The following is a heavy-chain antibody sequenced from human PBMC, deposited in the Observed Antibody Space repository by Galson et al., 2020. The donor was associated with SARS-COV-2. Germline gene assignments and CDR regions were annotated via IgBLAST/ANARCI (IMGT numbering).Heavy chain of an antibody. CDR3: ARAGSGTYYYGMDV. Sequence: GGSLRLSCAASGFTFDDYGMSWVRQAPGKGLEWVSGINWNGGSTGYADSVKGRFTISRDNAKNSLYLQMNSLRAEDTAVYYCARAGSGTYYYGMDVWGQGTTVTVSS. CDR2: INWNGGST. J-gene: IGHJ6*02. CDR1: GFTFDDYG. D-gene: IGHD1-26*01. V-gene: IGHV3-20*04.